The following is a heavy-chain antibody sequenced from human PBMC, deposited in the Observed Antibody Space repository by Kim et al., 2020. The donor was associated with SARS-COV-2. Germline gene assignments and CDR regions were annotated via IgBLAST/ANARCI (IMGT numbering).Heavy chain of an antibody. J-gene: IGHJ5*02. D-gene: IGHD5-18*01. CDR1: GFTFSDYY. Sequence: GGSLRLSCAASGFTFSDYYMSWIRQAPGKGLEWVSYISSSGSTIYYADSVKGRFTISRDNAKNSLYLQMNSLRAEDTAVYYCARGDTAMVYDYYNWFDPWGQGTLVTVSS. V-gene: IGHV3-11*01. CDR2: ISSSGSTI. CDR3: ARGDTAMVYDYYNWFDP.